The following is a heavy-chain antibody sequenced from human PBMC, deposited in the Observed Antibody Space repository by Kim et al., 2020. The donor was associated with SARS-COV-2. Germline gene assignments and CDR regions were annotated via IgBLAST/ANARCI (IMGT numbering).Heavy chain of an antibody. Sequence: AQKFQGRVSMTRDTSTSTVYMELSSLRSEDTAVYYCARGGEGSGSYLGYYWGQGTLVTVSS. V-gene: IGHV1-46*01. D-gene: IGHD3-10*01. CDR3: ARGGEGSGSYLGYY. J-gene: IGHJ4*02.